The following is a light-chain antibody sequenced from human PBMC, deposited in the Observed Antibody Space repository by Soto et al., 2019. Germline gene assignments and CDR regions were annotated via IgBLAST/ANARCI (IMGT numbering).Light chain of an antibody. CDR3: SSYTSSSTLDWV. Sequence: QSALTQPPSASGSPGQSVTISCTGASGVSWYQQHPGKAPKLMIYEVSNRPSGVSNRFSGSKSGNTASLTVSGLQAEDEADYYCSSYTSSSTLDWVFGGGTKLTVL. CDR2: EVS. J-gene: IGLJ3*02. V-gene: IGLV2-14*01. CDR1: SG.